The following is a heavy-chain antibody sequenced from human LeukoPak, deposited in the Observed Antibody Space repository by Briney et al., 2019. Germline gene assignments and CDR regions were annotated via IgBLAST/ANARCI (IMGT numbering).Heavy chain of an antibody. CDR2: ISGSGGST. CDR1: GFTFSSYA. V-gene: IGHV3-23*01. Sequence: GGSLRLSCAASGFTFSSYAMSWVRQAPGKGLEWVSAISGSGGSTYHADSVKGRFTISRDNSKNTLYLQMNSLRAEDTAVYYCAKREDIVVVPADILLSPIDYWGQGTLVTVSS. J-gene: IGHJ4*02. D-gene: IGHD2-2*01. CDR3: AKREDIVVVPADILLSPIDY.